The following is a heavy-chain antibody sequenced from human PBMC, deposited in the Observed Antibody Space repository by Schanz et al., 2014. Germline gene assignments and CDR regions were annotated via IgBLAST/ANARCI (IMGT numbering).Heavy chain of an antibody. CDR3: ARHGGIPYYPMDV. CDR2: IYYSGGT. J-gene: IGHJ6*02. Sequence: QVQLQESGPGLVEPSQTLSLTCTVSGDSISSAYWSWIRQHPGKGLEWIGYIYYSGGTYYSPSLKSRVSISLDTSKNQFSLNLSSVTAADTAVYYCARHGGIPYYPMDVWGQGTTVTVSS. V-gene: IGHV4-31*03. D-gene: IGHD3-16*01. CDR1: GDSISSAY.